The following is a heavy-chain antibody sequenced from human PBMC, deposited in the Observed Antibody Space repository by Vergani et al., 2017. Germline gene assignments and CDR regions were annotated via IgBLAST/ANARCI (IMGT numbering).Heavy chain of an antibody. CDR3: VKVEVAPYYCHY. CDR1: GFTFSSYT. Sequence: EVQLLESGGGLVQPGGSLGLSCAASGFTFSSYTMSWVRQAPGKGLEWVSAISGSGGSTYYADSVKGRFTISRDNSKNTLYLQMNSLSAEDTAVFYCVKVEVAPYYCHYWGQGALVTVCS. J-gene: IGHJ4*02. V-gene: IGHV3-23*01. CDR2: ISGSGGST. D-gene: IGHD5-12*01.